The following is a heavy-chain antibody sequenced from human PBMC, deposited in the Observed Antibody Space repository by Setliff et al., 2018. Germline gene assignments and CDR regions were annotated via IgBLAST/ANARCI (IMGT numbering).Heavy chain of an antibody. CDR3: TRGPKDFVVLAAAACFDF. J-gene: IGHJ4*02. CDR1: SYTFTNYG. V-gene: IGHV1-18*01. D-gene: IGHD2-15*01. Sequence: ASVKVSCKTSSYTFTNYGINWVRQAPGRGLEWMGWITAYDGNTHYAQKFQGRVTITADASTSTANMELRGLRSDDTAVYYCTRGPKDFVVLAAAACFDFWGQGTLVTVS. CDR2: ITAYDGNT.